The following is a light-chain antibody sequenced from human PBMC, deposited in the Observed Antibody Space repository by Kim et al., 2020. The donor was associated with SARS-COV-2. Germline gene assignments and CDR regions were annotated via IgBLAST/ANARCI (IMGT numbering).Light chain of an antibody. CDR2: QDS. V-gene: IGLV3-1*01. CDR1: KLGDKY. J-gene: IGLJ1*01. Sequence: PGKTASITCSGDKLGDKYACWYQQKPGQSPVLVIYQDSKRPSGIPARFSGSNSGNTATLTISGTQAMDEADYYCQAWDSSTAGDVFGTGNKVTVL. CDR3: QAWDSSTAGDV.